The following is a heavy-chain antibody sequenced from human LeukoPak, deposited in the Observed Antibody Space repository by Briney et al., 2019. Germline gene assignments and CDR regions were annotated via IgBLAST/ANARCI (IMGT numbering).Heavy chain of an antibody. Sequence: GASVTVSCKASGYTFTSYDINWMRQATGQGLEWMGWMSPNSGNTGYAQKFQGRVTMTRDTSIGTAYLELSSLRSEDSAVYYCVRTPPNWGADFWGQGTLSPSPQ. V-gene: IGHV1-8*01. CDR1: GYTFTSYD. CDR2: MSPNSGNT. D-gene: IGHD7-27*01. CDR3: VRTPPNWGADF. J-gene: IGHJ4*02.